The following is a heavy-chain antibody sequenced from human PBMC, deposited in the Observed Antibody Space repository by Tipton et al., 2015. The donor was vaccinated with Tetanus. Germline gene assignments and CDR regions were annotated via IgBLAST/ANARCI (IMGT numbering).Heavy chain of an antibody. CDR3: ARVLRYSATGGWDDAFDI. D-gene: IGHD2-8*02. CDR2: IYGGGST. Sequence: TLSLTCTVSGDSVRTGDYQWNWIRQSAGKGLEWIGRIYGGGSTIYNPSLKSRVAMSMDRSRNQFSLTLTSVTVADTAVYFCARVLRYSATGGWDDAFDIWGQGTLVTVSS. CDR1: GDSVRTGDYQ. V-gene: IGHV4-61*02. J-gene: IGHJ3*02.